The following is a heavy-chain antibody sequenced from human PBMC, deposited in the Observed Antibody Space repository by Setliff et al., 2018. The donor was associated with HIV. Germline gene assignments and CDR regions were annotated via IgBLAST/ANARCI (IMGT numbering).Heavy chain of an antibody. D-gene: IGHD2-15*01. CDR2: INSDGSST. J-gene: IGHJ4*02. CDR1: GFTFSSYW. V-gene: IGHV3-74*03. CDR3: ARARGGNSEWSY. Sequence: PGGSLRLSCAASGFTFSSYWMHWVRQVPGKGLVWVSRINSDGSSTTYADFVKGRFTIPRDNAKNTLYLQMNSLSAEDTAVYSCARARGGNSEWSYWGQGTLVTVPS.